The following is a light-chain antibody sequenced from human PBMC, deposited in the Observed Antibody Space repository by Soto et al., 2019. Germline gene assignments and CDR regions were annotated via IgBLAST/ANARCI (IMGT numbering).Light chain of an antibody. CDR2: DNQ. V-gene: IGLV1-51*01. CDR1: SSNVGKNF. J-gene: IGLJ2*01. Sequence: QSVLTQPPSVSAAPGQKVSISCSGSSSNVGKNFVSWYQHVPGKAPKLLIYDNQKRPSGIPDRFSASKSGTLATLDITGLQTGDEADYYCATWDGSLPGEVFGGGTKLTVL. CDR3: ATWDGSLPGEV.